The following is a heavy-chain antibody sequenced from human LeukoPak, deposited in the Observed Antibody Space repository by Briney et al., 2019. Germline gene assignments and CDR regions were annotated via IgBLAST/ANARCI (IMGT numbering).Heavy chain of an antibody. V-gene: IGHV3-53*01. Sequence: RGSLRLSCVAPGFTVSNDYMSWVRQAPRGGLEWVSVIQSGGTTNYADSVQGAVTTSRDNSKTTLYIHMSSLRAQETAVYYCARDSDSGYGPFAGWGQGTLVTVHS. D-gene: IGHD5-12*01. CDR1: GFTVSNDY. J-gene: IGHJ4*02. CDR3: ARDSDSGYGPFAG. CDR2: IQSGGTT.